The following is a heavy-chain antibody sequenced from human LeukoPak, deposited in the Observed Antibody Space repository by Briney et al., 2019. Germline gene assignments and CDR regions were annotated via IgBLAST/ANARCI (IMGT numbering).Heavy chain of an antibody. CDR1: GGTFSSYA. CDR3: ARDPILIFGVVIKINWFDP. D-gene: IGHD3-3*01. J-gene: IGHJ5*02. V-gene: IGHV1-69*13. CDR2: IIPIFGTA. Sequence: ASVKVSXKASGGTFSSYAISWVRQAPGQGLEWMGGIIPIFGTANYAQKFQGRVTITADESTSTAYMELSSLRSEDTAVYYCARDPILIFGVVIKINWFDPWGQGTLVTVSS.